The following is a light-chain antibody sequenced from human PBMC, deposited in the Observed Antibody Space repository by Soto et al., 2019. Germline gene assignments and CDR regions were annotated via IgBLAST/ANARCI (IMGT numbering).Light chain of an antibody. CDR1: QSVSSY. Sequence: DILLTQSPATLSLSPGKRAPLSCRASQSVSSYLAWYQQKPGQAPRLLIYDASNRATGIPARFSGSGSGTDFTLTISSLEPEDFAVYYCQQRRTFGQGTKVDIK. V-gene: IGKV3-11*01. CDR2: DAS. J-gene: IGKJ1*01. CDR3: QQRRT.